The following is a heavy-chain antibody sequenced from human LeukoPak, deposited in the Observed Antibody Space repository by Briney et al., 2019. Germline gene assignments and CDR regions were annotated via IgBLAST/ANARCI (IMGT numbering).Heavy chain of an antibody. V-gene: IGHV4-59*01. J-gene: IGHJ6*02. CDR2: IYYSGST. CDR1: GGSISSYY. D-gene: IGHD3-10*01. CDR3: ARDQLLWFEESNYYYYGMDV. Sequence: ASETLSLTCTVSGGSISSYYWSWIRQPPGKGLEWIGYIYYSGSTNYNPSLKSRVTISVDTSKNQLSLKLSSVTAADTAVYYCARDQLLWFEESNYYYYGMDVWGQGTTVTVSS.